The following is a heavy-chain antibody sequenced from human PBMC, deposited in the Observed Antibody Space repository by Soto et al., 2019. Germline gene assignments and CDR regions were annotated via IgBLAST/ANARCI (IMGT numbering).Heavy chain of an antibody. V-gene: IGHV1-18*01. Sequence: SVKVSCKASGYTFTSYGIIWVRQAPGQGLEWMGWISAYNGNTNYAQKLQGRVTMTTDTSTSTAYMELRSLRSDDTAVYYCARVRNYYDSSGQGAFNIWGQGTMVTVSS. D-gene: IGHD3-22*01. CDR1: GYTFTSYG. CDR2: ISAYNGNT. CDR3: ARVRNYYDSSGQGAFNI. J-gene: IGHJ3*02.